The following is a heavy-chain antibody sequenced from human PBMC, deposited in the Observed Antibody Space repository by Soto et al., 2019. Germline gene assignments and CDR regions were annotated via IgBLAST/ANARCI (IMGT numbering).Heavy chain of an antibody. CDR3: AKDKPFYDFWSGYWPGAFDI. CDR2: ISGSGGST. J-gene: IGHJ3*02. CDR1: GFTFGSYA. D-gene: IGHD3-3*01. V-gene: IGHV3-23*01. Sequence: GGSLRLSCAASGFTFGSYAMSWVRQAPGKGLEWVSAISGSGGSTYYADSVKGRFTISRDNSKNTLYLQMNSLRAEDTAVYYCAKDKPFYDFWSGYWPGAFDIWGQGTMVTVS.